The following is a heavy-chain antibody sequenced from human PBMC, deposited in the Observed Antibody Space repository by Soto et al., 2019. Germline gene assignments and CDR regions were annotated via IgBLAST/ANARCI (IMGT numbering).Heavy chain of an antibody. D-gene: IGHD6-6*01. CDR1: GGTFSSYA. Sequence: SVKVSCKASGGTFSSYAISWVRQAPGQGLEWMGGIIPIFGTANYAQKFQGRVTITADESTSTAYMELSSLRSEDTAVYYCARDPLPVEYSSSSTDYWGQGTLVTVYS. J-gene: IGHJ4*02. CDR2: IIPIFGTA. V-gene: IGHV1-69*13. CDR3: ARDPLPVEYSSSSTDY.